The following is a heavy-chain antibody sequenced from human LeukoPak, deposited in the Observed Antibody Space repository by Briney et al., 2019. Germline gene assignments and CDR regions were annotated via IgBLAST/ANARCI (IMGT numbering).Heavy chain of an antibody. Sequence: ASVKVSCKASGYTFTSYGISWVRQAPGQGLEWMGWISAYNGNTNYAQKLQGRVTTTTDTSTSTAYMELRSLRSDDTAVFYCARDYYDSSGYYPFDYWGQGTLVTVSS. D-gene: IGHD3-22*01. J-gene: IGHJ4*02. CDR2: ISAYNGNT. CDR3: ARDYYDSSGYYPFDY. CDR1: GYTFTSYG. V-gene: IGHV1-18*01.